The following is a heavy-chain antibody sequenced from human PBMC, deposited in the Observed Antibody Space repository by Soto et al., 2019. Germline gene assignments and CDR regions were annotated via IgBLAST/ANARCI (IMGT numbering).Heavy chain of an antibody. CDR3: TTATGYCSSTSCYLYYYMDV. CDR2: IKSKTDGGTT. D-gene: IGHD2-2*01. CDR1: GFTFSNAW. Sequence: EVQLVESGGGLVKPGGSLRLSCAASGFTFSNAWMSWVRQAPGKGLEWVGRIKSKTDGGTTDYAAPVKGRFTISRDDSKNTLYLQMNSLKTGDTAVYYCTTATGYCSSTSCYLYYYMDVWGKGTTVTVSS. J-gene: IGHJ6*03. V-gene: IGHV3-15*01.